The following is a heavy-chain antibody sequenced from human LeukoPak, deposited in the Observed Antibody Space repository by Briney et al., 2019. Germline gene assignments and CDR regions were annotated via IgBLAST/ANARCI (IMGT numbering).Heavy chain of an antibody. CDR2: ISWNSGSI. D-gene: IGHD1-26*01. Sequence: PGGSLRLSCAASGFTFDDYAMHWVRQAPGKGLEWVSGISWNSGSIGYADSVKGRFTISRDNAKNSLYLQMNSLRAEDTALYYCAKDFTAIVGATRGAFDIWGQGTMVTVSS. CDR3: AKDFTAIVGATRGAFDI. V-gene: IGHV3-9*01. J-gene: IGHJ3*02. CDR1: GFTFDDYA.